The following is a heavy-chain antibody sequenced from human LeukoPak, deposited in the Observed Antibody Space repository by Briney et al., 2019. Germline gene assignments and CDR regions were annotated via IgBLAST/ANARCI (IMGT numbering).Heavy chain of an antibody. CDR3: ARGGGLDV. J-gene: IGHJ6*02. V-gene: IGHV3-7*03. CDR2: INHNGNVN. CDR1: GFTFSSYW. D-gene: IGHD3-16*01. Sequence: PGGSLRLSCAASGFTFSSYWMNWVRQAPGKGLEWVASINHNGNVNYYVDSVKGRFTISRDNAKNSLYLQMDNLRAEDTAVYFCARGGGLDVWGQGATVTVSS.